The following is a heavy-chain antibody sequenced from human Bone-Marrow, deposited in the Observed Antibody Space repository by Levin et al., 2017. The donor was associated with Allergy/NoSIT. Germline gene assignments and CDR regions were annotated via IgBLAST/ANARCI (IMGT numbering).Heavy chain of an antibody. CDR3: ARTESYHSDSSGYYYLSNFDY. CDR1: GFIFSDYY. V-gene: IGHV3-11*03. Sequence: GESLKISCAASGFIFSDYYLSWVRQAPGKGLEWLAYISTSSSFSNYADSVRGRFTISRDNAKKSLFLHLNSLRAEDTAVYYCARTESYHSDSSGYYYLSNFDYWGQGTVVTVSS. D-gene: IGHD3-22*01. J-gene: IGHJ4*02. CDR2: ISTSSSFS.